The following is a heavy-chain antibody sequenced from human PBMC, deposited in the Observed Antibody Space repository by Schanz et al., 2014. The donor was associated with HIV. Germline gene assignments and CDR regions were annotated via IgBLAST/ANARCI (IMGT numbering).Heavy chain of an antibody. CDR3: ARGQFGELFYGMDV. Sequence: QERLQESGPGLVKPSETLSLSCAVSGGSVRTNYYSWIRQPPGKGLEWIGYISNLGSPNYNPSLSRRCAFSVDTSKTQSSLKLSSVTAADTAVYYCARGQFGELFYGMDVWGRGTTVIVSS. CDR2: ISNLGSP. J-gene: IGHJ6*02. CDR1: GGSVRTNY. V-gene: IGHV4-59*02. D-gene: IGHD3-10*01.